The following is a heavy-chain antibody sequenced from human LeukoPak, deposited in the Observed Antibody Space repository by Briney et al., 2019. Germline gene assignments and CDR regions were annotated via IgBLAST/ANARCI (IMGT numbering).Heavy chain of an antibody. CDR1: GGSFSSSSYY. D-gene: IGHD3-9*01. CDR2: IYYSGST. J-gene: IGHJ4*02. V-gene: IGHV4-39*01. CDR3: ARQHQGHWLSKRPLLPDY. Sequence: SETLSLTCTVSGGSFSSSSYYWGRIRQPPGKGLEWIGSIYYSGSTYYNPSLKSRVTISVDTSKNQFSLKLSSVTAADTAVYYCARQHQGHWLSKRPLLPDYWGQGSLVTVSS.